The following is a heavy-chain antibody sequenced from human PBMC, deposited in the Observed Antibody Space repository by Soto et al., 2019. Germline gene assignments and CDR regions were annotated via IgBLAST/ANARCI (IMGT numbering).Heavy chain of an antibody. Sequence: EEQLVESGGAVVQPGGSLRLSCEASGFSFGSYTMHWVRQAPGKGLEWVSLISWNGGSSFYADSVKGRFTISRDNSKDPLYLQMNNLGPEDRAFYYCEKKIEAGGWGGGDVWGHGTTVTVSS. V-gene: IGHV3-43*01. J-gene: IGHJ6*02. CDR1: GFSFGSYT. D-gene: IGHD3-10*01. CDR2: ISWNGGSS. CDR3: EKKIEAGGWGGGDV.